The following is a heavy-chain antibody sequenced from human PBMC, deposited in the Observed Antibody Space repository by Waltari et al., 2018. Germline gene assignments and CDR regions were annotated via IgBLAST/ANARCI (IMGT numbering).Heavy chain of an antibody. D-gene: IGHD6-13*01. CDR3: AKDRIAAAPYWHFDL. V-gene: IGHV3-9*01. CDR1: GFTFADFV. Sequence: EAQLVESGGGLVQPGSSLRRSCAASGFTFADFVMHWVRQAPGKGLEWVSGINWDGGGARSGDCVKGRFTVSRDNAKSSLFLQMNRLRTEDTAIYYCAKDRIAAAPYWHFDLWGRGTLVTVSS. J-gene: IGHJ2*01. CDR2: INWDGGGA.